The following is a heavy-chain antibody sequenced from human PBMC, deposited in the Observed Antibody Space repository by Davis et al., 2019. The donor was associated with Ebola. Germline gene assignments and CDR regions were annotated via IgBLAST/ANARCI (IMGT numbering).Heavy chain of an antibody. Sequence: SVKVSCKASGGTFSSYAISWVRQAPGQGLEWMGGIIPIFGTANYAQKFQGRVTITADESTSTAYMELSSLRSEDTAVYYCASGLMVAHEGYYYYYMDVWGKGTTVTVSS. V-gene: IGHV1-69*13. CDR2: IIPIFGTA. J-gene: IGHJ6*03. D-gene: IGHD2-15*01. CDR3: ASGLMVAHEGYYYYYMDV. CDR1: GGTFSSYA.